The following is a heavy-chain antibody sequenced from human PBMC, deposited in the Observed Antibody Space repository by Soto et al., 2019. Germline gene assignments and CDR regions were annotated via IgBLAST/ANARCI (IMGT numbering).Heavy chain of an antibody. CDR2: IDPSDSYT. V-gene: IGHV5-10-1*01. CDR1: GYSITSYW. Sequence: GESLKISCKGSGYSITSYWISWVRQMPGKXLEWMGRIDPSDSYTNYSPSFQGHVTISADKSISTAYLQWSSLKASDTAMYYCARDLWRGSPPYYYGMDVWGQGSTVTVSS. CDR3: ARDLWRGSPPYYYGMDV. D-gene: IGHD3-3*01. J-gene: IGHJ6*02.